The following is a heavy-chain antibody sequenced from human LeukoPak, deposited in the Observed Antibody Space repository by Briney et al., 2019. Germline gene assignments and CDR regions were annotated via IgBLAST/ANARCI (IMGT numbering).Heavy chain of an antibody. V-gene: IGHV3-30-3*01. D-gene: IGHD6-13*01. CDR2: ISYHGTTN. CDR3: AGETDSSPWIYYGMDV. CDR1: GFTFSSYA. J-gene: IGHJ6*02. Sequence: PGGSLRLSCAASGFTFSSYAMYWVRQAPGKGLEWVAVISYHGTTNYYADSVKGRFTISRDNSKNTLYLQMNSLRAEDTAVYYCAGETDSSPWIYYGMDVGGQGTRVTVS.